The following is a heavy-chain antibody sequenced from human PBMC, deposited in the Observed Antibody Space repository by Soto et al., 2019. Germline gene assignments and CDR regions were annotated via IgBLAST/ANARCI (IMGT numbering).Heavy chain of an antibody. V-gene: IGHV6-1*01. D-gene: IGHD3-3*01. CDR3: ARDIGKGYDFWSGYSWFDP. CDR2: TYYRSKWYN. CDR1: WDSVSSNSAA. J-gene: IGHJ5*02. Sequence: SQTLSLTCAISWDSVSSNSAAWNWIRQSPSRGLEWLGRTYYRSKWYNDYAVSVKSRITINPDTSKNQFSLQLNSVTPEDTAVYYCARDIGKGYDFWSGYSWFDPWGQGTLVTVSS.